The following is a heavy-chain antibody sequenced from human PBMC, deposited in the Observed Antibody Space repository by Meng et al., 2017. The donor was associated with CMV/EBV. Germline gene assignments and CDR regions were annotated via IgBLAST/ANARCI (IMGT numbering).Heavy chain of an antibody. D-gene: IGHD2-15*01. Sequence: LSCTVSCCSISSGGYYWSWIRQHPGKGLEWIGYIYYSGSTYYNPSLKSRVTISVDTSKNQFSLKLSSVTAADTAVYYCARRPRDGGVDYWGQGTLVTVSS. J-gene: IGHJ4*02. CDR1: CCSISSGGYY. CDR3: ARRPRDGGVDY. CDR2: IYYSGST. V-gene: IGHV4-31*03.